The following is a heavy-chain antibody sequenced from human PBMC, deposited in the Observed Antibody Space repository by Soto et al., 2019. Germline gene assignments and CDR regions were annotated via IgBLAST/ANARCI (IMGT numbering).Heavy chain of an antibody. CDR1: GFTFSSYA. V-gene: IGHV3-30-3*01. D-gene: IGHD6-6*01. CDR3: ARDGGKQLVRDYYYYGMDV. J-gene: IGHJ6*02. CDR2: ISYDGSNK. Sequence: PGGSLRLSCAASGFTFSSYAMHWVRQAPGKGLEWVAVISYDGSNKYYADSVKGRFTISRDNSKNTLYLQMNSLRAEDTAVYYCARDGGKQLVRDYYYYGMDVWGQGTTVTVSS.